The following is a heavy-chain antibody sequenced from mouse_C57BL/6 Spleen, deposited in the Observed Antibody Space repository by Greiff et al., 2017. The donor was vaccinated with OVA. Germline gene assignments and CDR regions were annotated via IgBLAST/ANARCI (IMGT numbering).Heavy chain of an antibody. CDR1: GYTFTDYY. CDR2: INPNNGGT. CDR3: AREVTTVVDYYAMDY. Sequence: VQLQQSGPELVKPGASVKISCKASGYTFTDYYMNWVKQSHGKSLEWIGDINPNNGGTSYNQKFKGKATLTVDKSSSTAYMELRSLTSEDSAVYYCAREVTTVVDYYAMDYWGQGTSVTVSS. J-gene: IGHJ4*01. V-gene: IGHV1-26*01. D-gene: IGHD1-1*01.